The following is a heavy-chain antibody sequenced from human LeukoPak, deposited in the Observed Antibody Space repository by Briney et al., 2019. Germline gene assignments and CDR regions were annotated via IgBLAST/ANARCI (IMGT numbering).Heavy chain of an antibody. CDR1: GYTFTGYY. CDR2: INHNRGGT. Sequence: ASVKVSCKASGYTFTGYYMHWVRQGPGQGREWMGWINHNRGGTNYAQKCQGRVTMTRDTSISTAYMELGRLRSDDPAVYYWARENWHYPAGWFDPWGQGTLVTVSS. V-gene: IGHV1-2*02. J-gene: IGHJ5*02. D-gene: IGHD1-7*01. CDR3: ARENWHYPAGWFDP.